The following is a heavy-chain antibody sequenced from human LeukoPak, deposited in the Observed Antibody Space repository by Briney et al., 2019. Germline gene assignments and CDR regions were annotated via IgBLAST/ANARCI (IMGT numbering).Heavy chain of an antibody. CDR3: ARGCGIVGATVHPSDY. V-gene: IGHV4-38-2*01. Sequence: SETLSLTCAVSGYSISSGYYWGWIRQPPGERLEWIGSIYHSGSTYYNPSLKSRVSISVDTSRNHFSLKLSSVTAAGTAVYYCARGCGIVGATVHPSDYWGQGTLVTVSS. CDR2: IYHSGST. J-gene: IGHJ4*02. CDR1: GYSISSGYY. D-gene: IGHD1-26*01.